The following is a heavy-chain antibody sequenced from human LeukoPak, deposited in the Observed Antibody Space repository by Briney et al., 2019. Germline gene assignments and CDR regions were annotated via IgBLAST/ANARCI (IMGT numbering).Heavy chain of an antibody. CDR2: ISSDGSNK. J-gene: IGHJ3*02. V-gene: IGHV3-30*04. CDR3: AKEGPRSSGNYYDGFDI. D-gene: IGHD3-22*01. Sequence: HAGGSLRLSCAASGFTFSSYVMHWVRQAPGKGLEWVAVISSDGSNKYYADSVKGRFSISRDNSKNTLYLQMNSLRAEDTAVYYCAKEGPRSSGNYYDGFDIWGQGTMVTVSS. CDR1: GFTFSSYV.